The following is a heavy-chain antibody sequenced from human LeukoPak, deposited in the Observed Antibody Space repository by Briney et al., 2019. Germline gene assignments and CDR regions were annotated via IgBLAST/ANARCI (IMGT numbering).Heavy chain of an antibody. CDR3: AKDISPRLVRFRMQPEFDY. CDR2: ISGSGGST. V-gene: IGHV3-23*01. CDR1: GFTFSSYA. Sequence: PGGSLRLSCAASGFTFSSYAMSWVRQAPGKGLEWVSAISGSGGSTYYADSVKGRFTISRDNSKNTLYLQMNSLRAEDTAVYYCAKDISPRLVRFRMQPEFDYWGQGTLVTVSS. J-gene: IGHJ4*02. D-gene: IGHD6-19*01.